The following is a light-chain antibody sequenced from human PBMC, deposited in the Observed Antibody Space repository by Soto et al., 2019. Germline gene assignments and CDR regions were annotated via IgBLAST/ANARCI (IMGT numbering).Light chain of an antibody. CDR1: SGHSDYA. Sequence: QPVLTQSPSVSASVGASVKLTCTLSSGHSDYAIAWHQQQPEKGPRFLMNLNSDGSHSKGDGIPDRFSGSSSESERYLTISSLQSDDEADYYCQTWGPGTVVFGGGTKLTVL. CDR2: LNSDGSH. J-gene: IGLJ2*01. V-gene: IGLV4-69*01. CDR3: QTWGPGTVV.